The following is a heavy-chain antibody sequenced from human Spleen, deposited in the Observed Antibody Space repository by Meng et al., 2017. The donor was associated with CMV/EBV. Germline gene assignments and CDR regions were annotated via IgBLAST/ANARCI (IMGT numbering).Heavy chain of an antibody. CDR1: GFTFEDYG. D-gene: IGHD5-18*01. CDR3: AKGPSSGARWDYGMDV. V-gene: IGHV3-43D*03. Sequence: GGSLRLSCAASGFTFEDYGMHWVRQAPGKGLEWVSLIFWGDDTTYYADSVKGRFTVSRDNSKNSLHLQMNSLRPEDTALYYCAKGPSSGARWDYGMDVWGQGTTVTVSS. J-gene: IGHJ6*02. CDR2: IFWGDDTT.